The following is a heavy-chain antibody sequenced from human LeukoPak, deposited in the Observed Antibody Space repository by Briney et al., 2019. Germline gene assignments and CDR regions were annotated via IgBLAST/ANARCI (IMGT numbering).Heavy chain of an antibody. V-gene: IGHV3-30*03. D-gene: IGHD6-19*01. J-gene: IGHJ4*02. CDR2: IPYDGSSK. CDR1: GFTFSSYG. CDR3: ARDLELVGIAVAGTLDY. Sequence: QPGRSLRLSCAASGFTFSSYGMHWVRQAPGKGLEWVALIPYDGSSKYYADSVKGQFTISRDNSKNTLYLQMNSLRAEDTAVYYCARDLELVGIAVAGTLDYWGQGTLVTVSS.